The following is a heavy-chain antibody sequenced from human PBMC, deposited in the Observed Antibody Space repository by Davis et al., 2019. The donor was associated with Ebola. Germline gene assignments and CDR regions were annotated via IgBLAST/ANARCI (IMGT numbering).Heavy chain of an antibody. CDR2: ISSSSSYI. Sequence: GESLKISCAASGFTFSSYSMNWVRQAPGKGLEWVSSISSSSSYIYYADSVKGRFTISRDNAKNSLYLQMNSLRAEDTAVYYCARDRSAVAGREIDYWGQGTLVTVSS. J-gene: IGHJ4*02. V-gene: IGHV3-21*01. D-gene: IGHD6-19*01. CDR1: GFTFSSYS. CDR3: ARDRSAVAGREIDY.